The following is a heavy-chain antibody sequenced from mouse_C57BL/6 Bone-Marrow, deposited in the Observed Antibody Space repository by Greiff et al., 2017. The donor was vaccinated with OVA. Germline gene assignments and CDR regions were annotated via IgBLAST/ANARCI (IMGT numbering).Heavy chain of an antibody. J-gene: IGHJ4*01. Sequence: VQLQQPGAELVKPGASVKMSCKASGYTFTSYWITWVKQRPGQGLEWIGDIYPGSGSTNDNEKFKSKATLTVDTSSSTAYMQLSSLTSEDAAVYYCARAYGSSSYYAMDYWGQGTSVTVSS. CDR3: ARAYGSSSYYAMDY. D-gene: IGHD1-1*01. CDR2: IYPGSGST. V-gene: IGHV1-55*01. CDR1: GYTFTSYW.